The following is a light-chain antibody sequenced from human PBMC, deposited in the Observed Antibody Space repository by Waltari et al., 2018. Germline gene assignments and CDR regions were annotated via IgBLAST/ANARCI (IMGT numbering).Light chain of an antibody. CDR1: QFINTY. CDR2: DSS. Sequence: DIQMAQSPSSLSASIGDRFTITCRASQFINTYLNWYQHKPGEAHKLLIYDSSTLQIGVPSRFSGSGSGTDFTLTISSLQPEDIATYYCQQSFGNPPWTFGRGTKV. J-gene: IGKJ1*01. V-gene: IGKV1-39*01. CDR3: QQSFGNPPWT.